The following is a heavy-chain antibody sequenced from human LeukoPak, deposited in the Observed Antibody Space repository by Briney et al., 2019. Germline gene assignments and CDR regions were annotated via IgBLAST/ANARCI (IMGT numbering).Heavy chain of an antibody. J-gene: IGHJ4*02. Sequence: PSETLSLTCTVSGGSISSGDYYWSWIRQPLGKGLEWIGYIYYSGSTYYNPSLKSRVTISVDTSKNQFSLKLSSVTAADTAVYYCARSYNWNDGFDYWGQGTLVTVSS. CDR3: ARSYNWNDGFDY. CDR1: GGSISSGDYY. V-gene: IGHV4-30-4*01. D-gene: IGHD1-20*01. CDR2: IYYSGST.